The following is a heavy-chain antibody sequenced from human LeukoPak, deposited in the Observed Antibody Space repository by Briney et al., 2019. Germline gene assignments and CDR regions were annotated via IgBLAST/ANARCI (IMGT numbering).Heavy chain of an antibody. CDR1: GFTFSSYA. CDR3: AKDRPDTIAARWPYYFDY. J-gene: IGHJ4*02. Sequence: PGGSLRLSCAASGFTFSSYAMSWVRQAPGKGLEWVSAISGSGGSTYYADSVKGRFTISRDNSKNTLYLQMNSLRAEDTAVYYCAKDRPDTIAARWPYYFDYWGQGTLVTVSS. CDR2: ISGSGGST. V-gene: IGHV3-23*01. D-gene: IGHD6-6*01.